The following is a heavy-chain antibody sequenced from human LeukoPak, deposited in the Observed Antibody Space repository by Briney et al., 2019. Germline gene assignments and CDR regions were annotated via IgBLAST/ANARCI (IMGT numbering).Heavy chain of an antibody. Sequence: PGTSLRLSCAASGFSFSGFGMHWVRQAPGRRPEWVAVISYDGGHKYYADSVKGRFTISRDNSNNTLYLQMNSLRLEDTAVHYCTKKYFFGSGSGDAFDVWGHGAMVSVSS. J-gene: IGHJ3*01. CDR1: GFSFSGFG. CDR2: ISYDGGHK. CDR3: TKKYFFGSGSGDAFDV. D-gene: IGHD3-10*01. V-gene: IGHV3-30*18.